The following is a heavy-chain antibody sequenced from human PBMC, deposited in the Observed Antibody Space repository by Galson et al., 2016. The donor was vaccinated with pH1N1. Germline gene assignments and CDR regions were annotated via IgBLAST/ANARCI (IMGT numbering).Heavy chain of an antibody. Sequence: SLRLSCAASGFTFSSYSMNWVRQAPGKGLEWVSYISSSXXTIYYADSVKGRFTISRDNAKNSLYLQMNSLRAEDTAVYYCARVNHYYYYGMDVWGQGTTVTVSS. CDR1: GFTFSSYS. V-gene: IGHV3-48*01. J-gene: IGHJ6*02. D-gene: IGHD1-14*01. CDR2: ISSSXXTI. CDR3: ARVNHYYYYGMDV.